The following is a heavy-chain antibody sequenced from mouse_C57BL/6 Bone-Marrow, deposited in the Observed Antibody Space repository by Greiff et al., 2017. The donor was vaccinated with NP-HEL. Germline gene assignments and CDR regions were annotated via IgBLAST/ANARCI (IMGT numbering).Heavy chain of an antibody. J-gene: IGHJ1*03. CDR1: GYTFTDYN. CDR3: ARQGDDYDGNWYFDV. V-gene: IGHV1-18*01. CDR2: INPNNGGT. D-gene: IGHD2-4*01. Sequence: VQLQQSGPELVKPGASVKIPCKASGYTFTDYNLDWVKQSHGKSLEWIGDINPNNGGTIYNQKFKGKATLTVDKSSSTAYMELRSRTSEDTAVYYCARQGDDYDGNWYFDVWGTGTTVTVSS.